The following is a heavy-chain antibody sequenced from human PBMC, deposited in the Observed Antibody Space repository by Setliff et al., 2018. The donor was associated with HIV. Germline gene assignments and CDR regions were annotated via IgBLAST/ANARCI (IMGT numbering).Heavy chain of an antibody. Sequence: PSETLSLTCTVSGGSISSYYWSWIRQPPGKGLEWIGYIYYSGSTNYNPSLKSRVTISVDTSKNQFSLKLSSVTAADTAVYYCARELYGGNSRPFDYWGQGTQVTVSS. CDR2: IYYSGST. CDR1: GGSISSYY. V-gene: IGHV4-59*12. D-gene: IGHD2-21*02. J-gene: IGHJ4*02. CDR3: ARELYGGNSRPFDY.